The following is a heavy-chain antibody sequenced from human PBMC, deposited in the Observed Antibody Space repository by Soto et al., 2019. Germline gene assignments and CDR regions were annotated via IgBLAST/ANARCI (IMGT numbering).Heavy chain of an antibody. CDR1: GFTVRSYA. V-gene: IGHV3-33*08. CDR3: ARDYRRSSGRMVGY. D-gene: IGHD6-6*01. Sequence: GGSLRLSCAASGFTVRSYAMYWVRQAPGKGLEWVAVIWYDGSNKYYGDSVKGRFTISRDNSKNTLYLQMNSLRLEDTVIYYCARDYRRSSGRMVGYWGQGTLVTVSS. J-gene: IGHJ4*02. CDR2: IWYDGSNK.